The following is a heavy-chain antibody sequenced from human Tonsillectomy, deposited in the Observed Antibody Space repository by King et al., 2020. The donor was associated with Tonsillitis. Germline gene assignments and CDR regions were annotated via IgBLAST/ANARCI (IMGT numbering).Heavy chain of an antibody. J-gene: IGHJ3*02. CDR2: ISGGGGST. CDR3: AKELGDEVGDGFDI. D-gene: IGHD1-26*01. V-gene: IGHV3-23*04. Sequence: VQLVESGGGLVQPGGSLRLSWAASGFPFYNFAMSWVRQPPVKGLEWVSAISGGGGSTYYAESVKGRFTISRDNSKNTQYLQMNSLRVEDTAVYYCAKELGDEVGDGFDIWGQGTMVTVSS. CDR1: GFPFYNFA.